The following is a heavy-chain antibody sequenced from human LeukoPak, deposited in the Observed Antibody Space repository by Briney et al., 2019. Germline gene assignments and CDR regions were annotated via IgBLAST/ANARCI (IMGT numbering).Heavy chain of an antibody. CDR2: IYYSGST. Sequence: PSETLSLTCTVSGGSISSSSYYWGWIRQPPGKGLERIGSIYYSGSTYYNPSLKSRVTISVDTSKNQFSLKLSSVTAADTAVYYCASGSGYVDYWGQGTLVTVSS. J-gene: IGHJ4*02. CDR3: ASGSGYVDY. CDR1: GGSISSSSYY. V-gene: IGHV4-39*01. D-gene: IGHD2-15*01.